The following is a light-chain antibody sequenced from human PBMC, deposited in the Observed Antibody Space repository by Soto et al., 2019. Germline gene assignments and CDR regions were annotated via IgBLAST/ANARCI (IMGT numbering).Light chain of an antibody. CDR3: ATWDDSLSGRV. V-gene: IGLV1-51*01. CDR1: SSNIGKNS. Sequence: QSVLTQPPSVSAAPGQRVSISCSGGSSNIGKNSVSWYQQLPATAPKLLIYDDHQRPSGIPDRFSASKSGTSATLDITGLQPADEADYYCATWDDSLSGRVFGGGTKLTVL. CDR2: DDH. J-gene: IGLJ3*02.